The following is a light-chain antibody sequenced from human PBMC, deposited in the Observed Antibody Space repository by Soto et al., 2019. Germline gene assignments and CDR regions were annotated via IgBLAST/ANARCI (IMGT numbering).Light chain of an antibody. Sequence: EIVLTQSPGTLSLSPGERATLACRGSQSVRGNYLAWYQQKPGQAPRLLIYGASSRATGIPDRFSGSGSGTDFTLTISRLEPEDLAVYYCQQYHTSPLMFGQGTKVDIK. J-gene: IGKJ1*01. CDR1: QSVRGNY. CDR3: QQYHTSPLM. CDR2: GAS. V-gene: IGKV3-20*01.